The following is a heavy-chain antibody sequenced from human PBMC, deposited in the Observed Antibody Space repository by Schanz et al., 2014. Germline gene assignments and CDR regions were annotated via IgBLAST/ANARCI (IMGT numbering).Heavy chain of an antibody. CDR3: AAARGTNCYFCALDI. J-gene: IGHJ3*02. CDR1: GFAFTSNA. V-gene: IGHV3-23*01. Sequence: EAQLLESGGCLVQPGGSLRLSCEASGFAFTSNAMTWVRQAPGKGLEWVSTISGSGAHTYHADSERGRFTISRDNSKNILYLQMNSLRAEDTAIYFCAAARGTNCYFCALDIWGQGTMVTVSS. D-gene: IGHD2-2*01. CDR2: ISGSGAHT.